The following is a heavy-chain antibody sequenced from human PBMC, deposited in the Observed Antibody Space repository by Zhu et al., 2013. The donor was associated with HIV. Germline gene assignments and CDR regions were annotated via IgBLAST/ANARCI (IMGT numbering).Heavy chain of an antibody. CDR1: GGTFSSYT. D-gene: IGHD6-19*01. J-gene: IGHJ5*02. Sequence: QVQLVQSGAEVKKPGSSVKVSCKASGGTFSSYTISWVRQAPGQGLEWMGRIIPILGIANYAQKFQGRVTITADKSTSTAYMELSSLRSEDTAVYYCARVVGYSSGWFFRWFDPWGRGNPGHRLL. CDR3: ARVVGYSSGWFFRWFDP. CDR2: IIPILGIA. V-gene: IGHV1-69*02.